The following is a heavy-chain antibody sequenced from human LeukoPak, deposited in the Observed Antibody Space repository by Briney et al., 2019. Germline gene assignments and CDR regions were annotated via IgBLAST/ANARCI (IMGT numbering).Heavy chain of an antibody. CDR2: IYYSGST. CDR3: ARWAGDLKTYYDFWSGSYWFDP. J-gene: IGHJ5*02. Sequence: SETLSLTCTVSGGSISSSSYYWGWIRQPPGKGLEWIGSIYYSGSTYYNPSLKSRVTISVDTSKNQFSLKLSSVTAADTAVYYCARWAGDLKTYYDFWSGSYWFDPWGQGTLVTVSS. V-gene: IGHV4-39*07. D-gene: IGHD3-3*01. CDR1: GGSISSSSYY.